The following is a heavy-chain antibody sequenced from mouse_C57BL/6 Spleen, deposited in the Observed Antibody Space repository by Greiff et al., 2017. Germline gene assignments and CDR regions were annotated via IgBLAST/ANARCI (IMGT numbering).Heavy chain of an antibody. V-gene: IGHV1-59*01. D-gene: IGHD4-1*01. CDR2: IDPSDSYT. J-gene: IGHJ3*01. CDR1: GYTFTSYW. Sequence: QVQLQQPGAELVRPGTSVKLSCKASGYTFTSYWMHWVKQRPGQGLEWIGVIDPSDSYTNYNQKFKGKATLTVDTSSSTAYMQLSSLTSADSAVYYYAKAGTECAYWGQGTLVTVSA. CDR3: AKAGTECAY.